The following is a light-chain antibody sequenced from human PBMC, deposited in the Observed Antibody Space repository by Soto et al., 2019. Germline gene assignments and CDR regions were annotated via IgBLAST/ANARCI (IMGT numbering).Light chain of an antibody. CDR3: QHYGSSPRT. J-gene: IGKJ1*01. CDR1: QSVSSSY. CDR2: GAS. Sequence: EIVFTRSPATLSLSPGERATLSCRARQSVSSSYLSWYQQKPGQAPRLLIYGASSRATGIPDRFSGSGSGTDFTLSISRLEPEDFAVHYCQHYGSSPRTFGQGTKVE. V-gene: IGKV3-20*01.